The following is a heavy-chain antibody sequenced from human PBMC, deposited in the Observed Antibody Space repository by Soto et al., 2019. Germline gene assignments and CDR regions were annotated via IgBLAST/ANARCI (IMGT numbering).Heavy chain of an antibody. D-gene: IGHD1-7*01. V-gene: IGHV3-30-3*01. J-gene: IGHJ4*02. CDR3: ARVGGTTSGHGAY. Sequence: GWSLGLSCVASGFTFSSYAMYWVRQAPGRGLEWVALISYDGSNKYYADSVKGRFTISRDNSKNTLYLQMNSLRGEDTAVYSCARVGGTTSGHGAYWVPG. CDR1: GFTFSSYA. CDR2: ISYDGSNK.